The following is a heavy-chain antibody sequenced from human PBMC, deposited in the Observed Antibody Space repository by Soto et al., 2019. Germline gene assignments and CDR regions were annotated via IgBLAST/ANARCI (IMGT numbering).Heavy chain of an antibody. V-gene: IGHV3-33*01. CDR3: ARSTVTNYYYYGMDV. J-gene: IGHJ6*02. D-gene: IGHD4-4*01. CDR2: IWYDGSNK. CDR1: GFTFSSYG. Sequence: GGSLRLSCAASGFTFSSYGMHWVRQAPGKGLEWVAVIWYDGSNKYYADSVKGRFTISRDNSKNTLYLQMNSLRAEDTAVYYCARSTVTNYYYYGMDVWGQGTTVTVSS.